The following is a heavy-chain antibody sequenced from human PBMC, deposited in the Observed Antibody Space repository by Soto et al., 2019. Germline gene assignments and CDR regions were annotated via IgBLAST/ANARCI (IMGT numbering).Heavy chain of an antibody. CDR1: GGSISSYY. CDR3: ARQVFGAIHGLVDV. D-gene: IGHD3-10*02. CDR2: VHYSGGS. J-gene: IGHJ6*02. Sequence: QVQLQESGPGLVKPSETLSLSCTVSGGSISSYYWSWIRQTPGKGREWIGYVHYSGGSNYNPSLKSRVAISLDTSNSQFSLKLTPVTATDTAVYYCARQVFGAIHGLVDVWGQVTTGTFSS. V-gene: IGHV4-59*08.